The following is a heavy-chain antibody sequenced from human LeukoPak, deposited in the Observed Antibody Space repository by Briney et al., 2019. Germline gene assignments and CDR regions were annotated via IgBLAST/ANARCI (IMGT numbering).Heavy chain of an antibody. CDR2: ITTNGGST. CDR1: GFTFSNYA. Sequence: GGSLRLSCAASGFTFSNYAMHWVRQAPGKGLEYVSAITTNGGSTYYANSVKGRFTISRDNSKNTLYLQMNSLRAEDTAVYYCAKDHYGDTGSFDYWGQGTLVTVSS. V-gene: IGHV3-64*01. J-gene: IGHJ4*02. D-gene: IGHD4-17*01. CDR3: AKDHYGDTGSFDY.